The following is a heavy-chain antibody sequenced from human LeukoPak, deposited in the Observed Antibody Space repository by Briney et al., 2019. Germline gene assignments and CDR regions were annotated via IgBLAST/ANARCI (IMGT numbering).Heavy chain of an antibody. CDR2: ISYDGSNK. D-gene: IGHD3-22*01. CDR1: GFTFSSYA. Sequence: GGSLRLSCAASGFTFSSYAMHWVRQAPGKGLEWVAVISYDGSNKYYADSVKGRFTISRDNSKNTLYLQMNSLRAEDTAVYYCARAYYYDSSGYLGLGYWGQGTLVTVSS. J-gene: IGHJ4*02. V-gene: IGHV3-30*04. CDR3: ARAYYYDSSGYLGLGY.